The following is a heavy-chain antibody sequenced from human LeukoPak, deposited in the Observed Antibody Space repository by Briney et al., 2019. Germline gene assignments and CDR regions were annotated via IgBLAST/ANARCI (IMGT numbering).Heavy chain of an antibody. CDR2: MYYSGST. J-gene: IGHJ3*02. V-gene: IGHV4-39*01. D-gene: IGHD4-11*01. CDR1: GGSISISSYY. Sequence: PSETLSLTCTVCGGSISISSYYWGWIRQPPGKGLEWIGSMYYSGSTYYNPSLKSRVTISVDTSKNQFSLKLNSVTAADPTVCYCMTTGYSIAVNEIHAFDIWGQGTMVTVSS. CDR3: MTTGYSIAVNEIHAFDI.